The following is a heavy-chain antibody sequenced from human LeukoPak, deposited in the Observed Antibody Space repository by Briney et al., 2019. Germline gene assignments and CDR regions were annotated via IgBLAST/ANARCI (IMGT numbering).Heavy chain of an antibody. CDR1: GGSFSAYY. D-gene: IGHD3-3*01. Sequence: PSETLSLTCAVSGGSFSAYYWGWIRQPPGKGLEWIGEINHSGSTNYNPSLKSRVTVSVDTSKNQFSLKLSSVTAADTTVYYCARGSSEYDFWSGYNWFDPWGQGTLVTVSS. J-gene: IGHJ5*02. CDR2: INHSGST. V-gene: IGHV4-34*01. CDR3: ARGSSEYDFWSGYNWFDP.